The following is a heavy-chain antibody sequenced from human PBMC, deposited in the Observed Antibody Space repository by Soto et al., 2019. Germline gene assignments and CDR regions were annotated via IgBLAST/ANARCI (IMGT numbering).Heavy chain of an antibody. CDR2: ISYDGSNK. Sequence: GGSLRLSCAASGFTFSSYAMHWVRQAPGKGLEWVAVISYDGSNKYYADSVKGRFTISRDNSKDTLYLQMNSLRAEDTAVYYCAGWFLYYYYGMDVWGQGTTVTVS. CDR1: GFTFSSYA. J-gene: IGHJ6*02. V-gene: IGHV3-30-3*01. D-gene: IGHD6-19*01. CDR3: AGWFLYYYYGMDV.